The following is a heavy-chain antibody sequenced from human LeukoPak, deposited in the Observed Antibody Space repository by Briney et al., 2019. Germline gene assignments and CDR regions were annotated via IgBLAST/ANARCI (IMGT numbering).Heavy chain of an antibody. CDR1: GFTFSTYW. V-gene: IGHV3-7*04. D-gene: IGHD5-18*01. CDR3: ARARGYSFAWDY. CDR2: IKQDGSEK. Sequence: GGSLRLSCAASGFTFSTYWMSWVRQALGKGLEWVAKIKQDGSEKYYVDSVKGRFTISRDNAKNSVHLQMNSLRAGDTAVYYCARARGYSFAWDYWGQGTLVTVSS. J-gene: IGHJ4*02.